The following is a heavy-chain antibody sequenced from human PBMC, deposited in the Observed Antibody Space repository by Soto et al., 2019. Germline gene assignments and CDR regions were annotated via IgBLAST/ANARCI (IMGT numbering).Heavy chain of an antibody. CDR3: ARKATVTTCFDY. D-gene: IGHD4-17*01. J-gene: IGHJ4*02. V-gene: IGHV4-31*03. CDR2: IYYSGST. CDR1: GGSISSGGYY. Sequence: QVQLQESGPGLVKPSQTLSLTCTVSGGSISSGGYYWSWIRQHPGKGLEWIGYIYYSGSTYYNPSLKGRVTMSVDTSKNQFSLKLSSVTAADTAVYYCARKATVTTCFDYWGQGTLVTVSS.